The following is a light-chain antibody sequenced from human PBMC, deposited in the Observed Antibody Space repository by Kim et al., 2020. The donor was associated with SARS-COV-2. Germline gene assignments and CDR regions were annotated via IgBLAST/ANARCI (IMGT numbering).Light chain of an antibody. Sequence: QSSTICCTETSVVVGYYNRVSWYQQPPDTAPKLMFEVVSNRPSGVPDRFSGSKSGNTASLTISGLQAEDEADYYCSSYTSSSWVFGGGTQLTVL. CDR2: VVS. J-gene: IGLJ3*02. CDR1: SVVVGYYNR. CDR3: SSYTSSSWV. V-gene: IGLV2-18*02.